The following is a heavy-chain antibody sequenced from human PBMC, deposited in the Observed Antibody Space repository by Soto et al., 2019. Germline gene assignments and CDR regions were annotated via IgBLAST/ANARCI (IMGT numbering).Heavy chain of an antibody. J-gene: IGHJ6*02. CDR3: ARHPSTFGVVIGHYYGMDV. CDR2: IIHSEST. D-gene: IGHD3-3*01. Sequence: NPSETLSLTCAVYGGSFSAYYWSWVRQPPGKGLEWIGEIIHSESTKYNPSLKSRVTISVDTSKNQFSLKLSSVTAADTAVYYCARHPSTFGVVIGHYYGMDVWGQGTTVTVSS. V-gene: IGHV4-34*12. CDR1: GGSFSAYY.